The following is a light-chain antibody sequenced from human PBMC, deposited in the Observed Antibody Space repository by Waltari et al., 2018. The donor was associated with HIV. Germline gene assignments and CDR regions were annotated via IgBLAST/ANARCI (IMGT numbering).Light chain of an antibody. CDR3: SSYAPTNKFYVL. CDR1: SSDIGGYNY. V-gene: IGLV2-8*01. Sequence: QSALTQPPSASGSPGQSVTMSCPGTSSDIGGYNYVSWYQQHPGKAPKLIMTEVTKRPSGVPDRFSGSKSGNTASLTVSGLQAEDEAHYYCSSYAPTNKFYVLFGGGTTLTVL. CDR2: EVT. J-gene: IGLJ2*01.